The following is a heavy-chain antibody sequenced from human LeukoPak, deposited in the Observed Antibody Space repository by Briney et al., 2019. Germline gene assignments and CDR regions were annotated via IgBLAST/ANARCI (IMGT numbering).Heavy chain of an antibody. CDR2: INPNSGST. J-gene: IGHJ3*02. Sequence: ASVKVSCKASGYTFTGYYMHWVRQAPGQGLEWMGWINPNSGSTNYAQKFQGRVTMTRDTSISTAYMELSRLRSDDTAVYYCARVTYASAFDIWGQGTMVTVSS. CDR1: GYTFTGYY. V-gene: IGHV1-2*02. D-gene: IGHD4-17*01. CDR3: ARVTYASAFDI.